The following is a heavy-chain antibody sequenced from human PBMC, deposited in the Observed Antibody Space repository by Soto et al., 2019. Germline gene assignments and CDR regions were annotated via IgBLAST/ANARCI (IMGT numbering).Heavy chain of an antibody. CDR3: ATPSRLCVGEFGGCDFQH. CDR2: INAGSGNT. CDR1: GYTFTTYP. J-gene: IGHJ1*01. D-gene: IGHD2-21*01. V-gene: IGHV1-3*01. Sequence: QVPLVQSGAEVKKPGASVKVSCKASGYTFTTYPIHWVRQAPGQRLEWMGWINAGSGNTKYSQKFQGRVTLSRDTSASTAYMEVSSLRSEDTAVYYCATPSRLCVGEFGGCDFQHWGQGTLVAVSS.